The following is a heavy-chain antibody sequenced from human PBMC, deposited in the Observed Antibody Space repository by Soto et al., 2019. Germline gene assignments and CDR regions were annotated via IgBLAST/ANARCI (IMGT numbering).Heavy chain of an antibody. Sequence: PSETLSLTCTVSGGSISSGGYYWSWIRQHPGKGLEWIGYIYYSGSTYYNPSLKSRVTISVDTSKNQFSLKLSSVTAADTAVYYCAREGGTTVTTSGVVLLEADYGMDVWGQGTTVTVSS. CDR1: GGSISSGGYY. D-gene: IGHD4-17*01. J-gene: IGHJ6*02. V-gene: IGHV4-31*03. CDR2: IYYSGST. CDR3: AREGGTTVTTSGVVLLEADYGMDV.